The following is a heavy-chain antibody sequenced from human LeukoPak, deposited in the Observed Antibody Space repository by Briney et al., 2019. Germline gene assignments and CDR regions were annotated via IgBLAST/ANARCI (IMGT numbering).Heavy chain of an antibody. CDR3: AKGHSRSSSWYGESSTLGDFDY. J-gene: IGHJ4*02. CDR1: GFTFSSYS. V-gene: IGHV3-23*01. Sequence: GGSLRLSCAASGFTFSSYSMSWVRQAPGKGLEWVSAISGSGGSTYYADSVKGRFTISRDNSKNTLYLQMNSLRAEDTAVYYCAKGHSRSSSWYGESSTLGDFDYWGQGTLVTVSS. CDR2: ISGSGGST. D-gene: IGHD6-13*01.